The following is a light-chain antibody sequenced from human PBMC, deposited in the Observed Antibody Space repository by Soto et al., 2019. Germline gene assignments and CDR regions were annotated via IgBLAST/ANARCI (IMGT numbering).Light chain of an antibody. Sequence: EIVLTQSPATLSLSPGERATLSCRASQSVSTYLAWYQHKPGQAPRLLIYDASNRATGIPARFSGSGSRTDFTLTISSLEPEDFAVYYCQQRSNWPELTFGGGTKVEIK. CDR2: DAS. J-gene: IGKJ4*01. V-gene: IGKV3-11*01. CDR3: QQRSNWPELT. CDR1: QSVSTY.